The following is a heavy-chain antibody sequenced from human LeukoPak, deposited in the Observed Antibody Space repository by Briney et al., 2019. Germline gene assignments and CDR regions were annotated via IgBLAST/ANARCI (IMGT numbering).Heavy chain of an antibody. CDR1: GYTFTSYG. V-gene: IGHV1-18*01. CDR3: ARRPGGRSSYYRLEDYYYYYYMDV. Sequence: ASLKDSCKASGYTFTSYGISWVPPAPEQGLEWMGWISAYNGSTNNAQKLQGRVTLTTDTTPSTAYLGKRSLRYDETPLYFCARRPGGRSSYYRLEDYYYYYYMDVWGKGTTVTVSS. J-gene: IGHJ6*03. CDR2: ISAYNGST. D-gene: IGHD3-22*01.